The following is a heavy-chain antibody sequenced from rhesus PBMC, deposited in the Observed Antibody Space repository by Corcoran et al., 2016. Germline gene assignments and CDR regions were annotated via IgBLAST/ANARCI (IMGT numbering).Heavy chain of an antibody. CDR2: SYGSGSST. CDR3: ARGLGLLAAGGFDY. Sequence: QLQLQESGPGLVKPSETLSVTCAVSGGSISSSYWSWIRRAPGKGLEWIGYSYGSGSSTNYNPSLQSRVTLSVDTSKNQLSLKLSSVTTTDTAVYYCARGLGLLAAGGFDYWGQGVLVTVSS. V-gene: IGHV4-169*01. J-gene: IGHJ4*01. CDR1: GGSISSSY. D-gene: IGHD6-13*01.